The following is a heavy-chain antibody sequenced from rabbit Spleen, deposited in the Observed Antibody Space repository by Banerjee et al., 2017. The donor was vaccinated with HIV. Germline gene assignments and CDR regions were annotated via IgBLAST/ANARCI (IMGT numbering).Heavy chain of an antibody. D-gene: IGHD4-1*01. CDR2: IDPIFGST. CDR1: GFDFSSYG. CDR3: ARDGYSRGWGIVLYYFNL. J-gene: IGHJ4*01. V-gene: IGHV1S45*01. Sequence: QEQLVESGGGLVQPGGSLKLSCKASGFDFSSYGVSWVRQAPGKGLEWIGYIDPIFGSTYYASWAKGRFTISKTSSTTVTLQMTSLTAADTATYFCARDGYSRGWGIVLYYFNLWGPGTLVTVS.